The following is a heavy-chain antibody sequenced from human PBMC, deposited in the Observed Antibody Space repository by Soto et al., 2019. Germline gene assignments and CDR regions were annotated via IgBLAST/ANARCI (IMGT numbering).Heavy chain of an antibody. CDR2: IYYSGST. CDR3: ARWGYDYCYFDY. Sequence: SETLSLTCTVSGGSISSYYWSWIRQPPGKGLEWIGYIYYSGSTNYNPSLKSRVTISVDTSKNQFSLKLSSVTAADTAVYYCARWGYDYCYFDYWGQGTLVTVSS. CDR1: GGSISSYY. V-gene: IGHV4-59*01. D-gene: IGHD5-12*01. J-gene: IGHJ4*02.